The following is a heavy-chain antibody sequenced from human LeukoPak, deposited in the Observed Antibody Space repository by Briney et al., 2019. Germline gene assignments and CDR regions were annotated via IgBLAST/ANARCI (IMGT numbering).Heavy chain of an antibody. Sequence: PSETLSLTCAVYGGSFSGYYWSWIRQPPGKGLEWIGEINHSGSTNYNPSLKSRVTISVDTSKNQFSLKLSSVTAADTAVYYCARPGRLYYDFWSGSNWFDPWGQGTLVTVSS. V-gene: IGHV4-34*01. J-gene: IGHJ5*02. CDR3: ARPGRLYYDFWSGSNWFDP. D-gene: IGHD3-3*01. CDR1: GGSFSGYY. CDR2: INHSGST.